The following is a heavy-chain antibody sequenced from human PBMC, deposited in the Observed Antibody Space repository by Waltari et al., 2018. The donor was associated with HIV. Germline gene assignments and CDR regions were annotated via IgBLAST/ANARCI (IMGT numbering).Heavy chain of an antibody. Sequence: QVQLQESGPGFVKPSETLSLICNVSGGSIASSDSFWGWIRQSPERNLEWVGSALYTRRPDLFTGQFFAKSSLKSRVALSVDTSKNQVSLRLTSVTAADTGLYYCAGTYDILTGFGWFDPWGQGTLVTVSS. CDR3: AGTYDILTGFGWFDP. J-gene: IGHJ5*02. D-gene: IGHD3-9*01. CDR2: ALYTRRPDLFTGQF. CDR1: GGSIASSDSF. V-gene: IGHV4-39*01.